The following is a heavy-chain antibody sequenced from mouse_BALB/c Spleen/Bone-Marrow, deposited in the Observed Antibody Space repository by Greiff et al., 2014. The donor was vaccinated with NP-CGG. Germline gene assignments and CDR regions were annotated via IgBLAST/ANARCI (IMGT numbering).Heavy chain of an antibody. CDR1: GFTFTDYY. CDR2: IRNKANGYTT. V-gene: IGHV7-3*02. D-gene: IGHD2-1*01. J-gene: IGHJ1*01. CDR3: ARDKNYGSYWYFDV. Sequence: DVMLVESGGGLVQPGGSLRLSCATSGFTFTDYYMSWVRQPPRKALEWLGFIRNKANGYTTEYSASVEGRFTISRDNSQSILYLQMNTLRAEDSATYYCARDKNYGSYWYFDVWGAGTTVTVSS.